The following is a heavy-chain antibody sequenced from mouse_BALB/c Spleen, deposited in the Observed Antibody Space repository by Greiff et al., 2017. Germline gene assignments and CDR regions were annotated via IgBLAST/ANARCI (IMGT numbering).Heavy chain of an antibody. D-gene: IGHD2-3*01. CDR3: ARGGGIYDGYYVDY. CDR2: ISSGGSYT. CDR1: GFTFSSYG. Sequence: VQLKESGGDLVKPGGSLKLSCAASGFTFSSYGMSWVRQTPDKRLEWVATISSGGSYTYYPDSVKGRFTITRDNAKNTLYLQLSSLKSEDTAVYYYARGGGIYDGYYVDYWGQGTTLTVSS. J-gene: IGHJ2*01. V-gene: IGHV5-6*01.